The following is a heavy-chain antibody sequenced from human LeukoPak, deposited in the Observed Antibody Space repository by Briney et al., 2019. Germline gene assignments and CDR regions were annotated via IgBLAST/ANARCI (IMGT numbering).Heavy chain of an antibody. Sequence: SQTLSLTCAISGDSVSSYSAAWTWIRQSPARGLEWLGRTYYSSKWYNDYALSVKSRITISPDTSKNQFSLLLNSVTLGDTALYYCAREDSSGSNGFDIWGQGTMVTVSS. CDR2: TYYSSKWYN. V-gene: IGHV6-1*01. CDR3: AREDSSGSNGFDI. D-gene: IGHD3-22*01. J-gene: IGHJ3*02. CDR1: GDSVSSYSAA.